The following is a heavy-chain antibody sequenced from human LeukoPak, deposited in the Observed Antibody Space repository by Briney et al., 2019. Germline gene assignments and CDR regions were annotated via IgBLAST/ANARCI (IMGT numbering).Heavy chain of an antibody. CDR1: GFTFSRFA. CDR3: AKDGNYLDSSGYLIPFDY. Sequence: GSLRLSCEASGFTFSRFAMRWVRPAPGKGLAWVSSISESDRTTYYADSVKGRFPISRDNSKNRLYLQMNSLRADDTAHYYCAKDGNYLDSSGYLIPFDYWGLGTLVTVSS. CDR2: ISESDRTT. J-gene: IGHJ4*02. V-gene: IGHV3-23*01. D-gene: IGHD3-22*01.